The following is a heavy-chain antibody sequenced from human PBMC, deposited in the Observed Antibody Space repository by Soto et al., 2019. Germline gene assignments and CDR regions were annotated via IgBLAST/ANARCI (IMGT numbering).Heavy chain of an antibody. D-gene: IGHD2-15*01. Sequence: QVQLVQSGAEVLKPGSSVKVSCKTFGGSFRRYAITWVRTAPGQGLEWMGGIIPILGAANYAQKFQGRVTISADESTNTAYMEMHSLTSDDTAVYYCARVSLVARSGGGPNEYWGQGTLVTVSS. CDR2: IIPILGAA. CDR3: ARVSLVARSGGGPNEY. V-gene: IGHV1-69*01. J-gene: IGHJ4*02. CDR1: GGSFRRYA.